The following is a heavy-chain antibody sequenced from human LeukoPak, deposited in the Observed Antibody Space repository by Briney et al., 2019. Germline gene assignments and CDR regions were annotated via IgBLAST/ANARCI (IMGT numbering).Heavy chain of an antibody. CDR1: GFTFSSYA. V-gene: IGHV3-30*04. CDR3: ARRPGPGVH. J-gene: IGHJ1*01. Sequence: PGRSLRLSCAASGFTFSSYAMHWVRQAPGKGLEWVAVISYDGSNKYYADSVKGRFTISRDNSKNTLYLQMNSLRAEDTAVYYCARRPGPGVHWGQGTLVTVSS. CDR2: ISYDGSNK.